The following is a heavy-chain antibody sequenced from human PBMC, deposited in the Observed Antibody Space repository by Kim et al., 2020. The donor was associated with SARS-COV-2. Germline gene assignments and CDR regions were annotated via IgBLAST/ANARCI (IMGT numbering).Heavy chain of an antibody. CDR2: IGGDERT. Sequence: GGSLRLSCAASGFTFSNNAMNWVRQAPGKGLEWVAGIGGDERTYYADSVNGRLTISRDDSQSTLYLQMNSLRAGDTAKYYCAKDLWQFAENDYWGQGTL. D-gene: IGHD3-10*01. J-gene: IGHJ4*02. CDR3: AKDLWQFAENDY. V-gene: IGHV3-23*01. CDR1: GFTFSNNA.